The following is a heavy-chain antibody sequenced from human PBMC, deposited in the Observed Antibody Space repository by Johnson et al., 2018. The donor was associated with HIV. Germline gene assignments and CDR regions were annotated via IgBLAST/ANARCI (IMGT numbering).Heavy chain of an antibody. Sequence: QVQLVESGGGVVQPGGSLRLSCAASGFTFSNYGMHWVRQAPGKGLDWVAFIRYDGSNKYYADSVKGRFTISRDSSKNTLYLQMNSLRAEATAVTFCARDTSVDTGTLYPFDIWGQGTMVTVSS. CDR1: GFTFSNYG. V-gene: IGHV3-30*02. CDR3: ARDTSVDTGTLYPFDI. J-gene: IGHJ3*02. D-gene: IGHD5-18*01. CDR2: IRYDGSNK.